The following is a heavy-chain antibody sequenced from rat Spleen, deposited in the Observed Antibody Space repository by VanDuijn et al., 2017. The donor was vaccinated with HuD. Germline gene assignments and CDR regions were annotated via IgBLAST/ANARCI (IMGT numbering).Heavy chain of an antibody. J-gene: IGHJ2*01. D-gene: IGHD1-9*01. CDR2: IHYEGTNT. CDR1: GFTFSSFA. CDR3: ARRHYGYTDYFDY. V-gene: IGHV5-22*01. Sequence: EVQLVESGGGLVQPGRSLKLSCAASGFTFSSFAMAWVRQAPKKGLEWVASIHYEGTNTYYGDSVKGRFTLSRDNAKSTLSLQMDSLRSEDTATYYCARRHYGYTDYFDYWGQGVMVTVSS.